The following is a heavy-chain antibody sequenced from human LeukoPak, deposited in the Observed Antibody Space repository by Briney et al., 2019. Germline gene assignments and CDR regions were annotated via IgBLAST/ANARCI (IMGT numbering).Heavy chain of an antibody. V-gene: IGHV1-69*04. J-gene: IGHJ6*02. CDR3: ARTTTEYYYYGMDV. D-gene: IGHD4-11*01. CDR1: GGTFSSYA. Sequence: ASVKVSCKASGGTFSSYAISWVRQAPGQGLEWMGRIIPILGIANYAQKSQGRVTITADKSTSTAYMELSSLRSEDTAVYYCARTTTEYYYYGMDVWGQGTTVTVSS. CDR2: IIPILGIA.